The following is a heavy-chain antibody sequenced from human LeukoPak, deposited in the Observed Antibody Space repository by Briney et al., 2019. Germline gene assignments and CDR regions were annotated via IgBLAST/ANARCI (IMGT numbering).Heavy chain of an antibody. J-gene: IGHJ4*02. CDR2: INHSGST. V-gene: IGHV4-34*01. CDR1: GGSFSGYY. CDR3: ARGMGIAAAGGNFDF. Sequence: PSETLSLTCAVYGGSFSGYYWSWIRQPPGKGLEWIGEINHSGSTNYNPSLKSRVTISVDTSKNPFSLKLSSVTAADTAVYYWARGMGIAAAGGNFDFWGQGTLVTVSS. D-gene: IGHD6-13*01.